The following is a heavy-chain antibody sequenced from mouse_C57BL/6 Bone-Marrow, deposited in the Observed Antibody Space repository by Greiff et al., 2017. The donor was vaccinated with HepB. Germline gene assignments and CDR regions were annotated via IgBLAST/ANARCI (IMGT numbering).Heavy chain of an antibody. CDR3: AREDEGFAY. CDR1: GFTFSSYA. V-gene: IGHV5-4*01. Sequence: EVQLVESGGGLVKPGGSLKLSCAASGFTFSSYAMSWVRQTPEKRLEWVATISDGGSYTYYPDNVKGRFTISRDNAKNNLYLQMSHLKSEDTAMYYCAREDEGFAYWGQGTLVTVSA. J-gene: IGHJ3*01. CDR2: ISDGGSYT.